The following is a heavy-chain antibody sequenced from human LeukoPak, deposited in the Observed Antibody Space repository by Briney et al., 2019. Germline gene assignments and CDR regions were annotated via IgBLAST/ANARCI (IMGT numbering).Heavy chain of an antibody. J-gene: IGHJ4*02. CDR1: GDNVSSNSAA. Sequence: SQTLSLTCAISGDNVSSNSAAWNWIRHSPSRGLEWLGRTYYRSKWYSDYAVSVKSRITINPDTSKNQFSLQVNSVTPEDTAVYYCSRESIVGATPFDYWGQGTLVTVSS. CDR2: TYYRSKWYS. V-gene: IGHV6-1*01. CDR3: SRESIVGATPFDY. D-gene: IGHD1-26*01.